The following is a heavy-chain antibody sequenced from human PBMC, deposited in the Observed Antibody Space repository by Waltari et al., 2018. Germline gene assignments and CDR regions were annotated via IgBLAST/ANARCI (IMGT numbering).Heavy chain of an antibody. V-gene: IGHV1-24*01. J-gene: IGHJ4*02. Sequence: QVQLVQSGAEVKKPGASVKVSCKVSGYTLTELSMHWVRQDPGKGLEWRGGCDPADGETIYAQKFQGRVTMTEDTSTDTAYMELSSLRSEDTAVYYCATGPSSGWYYFDYWGQGTLVTVSS. CDR1: GYTLTELS. D-gene: IGHD6-19*01. CDR3: ATGPSSGWYYFDY. CDR2: CDPADGET.